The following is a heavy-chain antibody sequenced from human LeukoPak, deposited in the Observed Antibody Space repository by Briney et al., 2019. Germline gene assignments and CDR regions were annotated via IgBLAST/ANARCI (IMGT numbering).Heavy chain of an antibody. CDR1: GGTFSSYA. V-gene: IGHV1-69*05. CDR2: IIPIFGTA. CDR3: ARNTMVRGVPFDY. J-gene: IGHJ4*02. Sequence: ASVKVSCKASGGTFSSYAISWVRQAPGQGLEWMGGIIPIFGTANYAQKFQGRVTITTDESTSTAYMELSSLRSEDTAVYYCARNTMVRGVPFDYWGQGTLVTVSS. D-gene: IGHD3-10*01.